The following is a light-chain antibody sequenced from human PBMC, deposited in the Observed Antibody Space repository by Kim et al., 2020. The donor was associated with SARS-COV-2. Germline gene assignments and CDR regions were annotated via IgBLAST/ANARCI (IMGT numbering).Light chain of an antibody. CDR3: QTWGTGIRV. J-gene: IGLJ3*02. CDR1: SGHSSYA. Sequence: ASVKLACTLNSGHSSYAIAWHQQQPEKGPRCLMKVNSDGSHSKGDGIPDRFSGSSSGAERYLTISSLQSEDEADYYCQTWGTGIRVFGGGTQLTVL. CDR2: VNSDGSH. V-gene: IGLV4-69*01.